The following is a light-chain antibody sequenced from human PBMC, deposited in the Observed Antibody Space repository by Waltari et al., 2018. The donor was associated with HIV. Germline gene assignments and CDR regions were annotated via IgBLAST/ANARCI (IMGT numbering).Light chain of an antibody. Sequence: QSVLTHPPPVSGAPGQRVTIPGTARRSNIGAGYGVHWYQQLPGTAPKLLIYGNTNRPSGVPDRFSGSKSGTSASLAITGLQAEDEADYYCQSYDSSLSASVFGEGTKLTVL. J-gene: IGLJ2*01. CDR2: GNT. V-gene: IGLV1-40*01. CDR3: QSYDSSLSASV. CDR1: RSNIGAGYG.